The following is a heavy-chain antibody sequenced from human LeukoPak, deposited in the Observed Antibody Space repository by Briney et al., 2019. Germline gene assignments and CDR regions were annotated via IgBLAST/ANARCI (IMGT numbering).Heavy chain of an antibody. CDR1: GVTFSNNA. CDR3: SKGRSMLGELSGDY. V-gene: IGHV3-23*01. Sequence: VGTLGLSCSASGVTFSNNAMCWVRQAPGKALEGVSTITGSAGRTYYADSVKGRFTISRDNSKNTLYLQMNTLTAEDTAIYYCSKGRSMLGELSGDYWGQGTLVTVSS. CDR2: ITGSAGRT. D-gene: IGHD3-10*02. J-gene: IGHJ4*02.